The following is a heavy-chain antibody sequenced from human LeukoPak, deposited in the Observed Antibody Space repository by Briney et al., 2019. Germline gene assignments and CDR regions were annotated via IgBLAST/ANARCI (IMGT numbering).Heavy chain of an antibody. D-gene: IGHD6-19*01. J-gene: IGHJ6*02. CDR2: ISYDGSSK. Sequence: GGSLRLSCAASGFTFSNYAILWVRQAPGKGLEWVAVISYDGSSKNFADSVKGRFPISRDNSKNTLYLQMNSLRVEDTAVYYCARPSHPKTNGWYYFFGMDVWGQGTTVTVSS. V-gene: IGHV3-30-3*01. CDR1: GFTFSNYA. CDR3: ARPSHPKTNGWYYFFGMDV.